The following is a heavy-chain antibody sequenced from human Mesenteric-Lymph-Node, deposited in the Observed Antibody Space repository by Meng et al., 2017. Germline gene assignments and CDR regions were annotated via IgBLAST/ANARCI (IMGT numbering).Heavy chain of an antibody. Sequence: GESLKISCAASGITFSAYGMHWVRQAPGKGLEWVAIIWYDGSNKYYADSVKGRFTISRDNSKNTLYLQMNSLRAEDTAVYYCVSEGGIVAAHYWGQGTLVTVSS. CDR1: GITFSAYG. CDR2: IWYDGSNK. J-gene: IGHJ4*02. V-gene: IGHV3-33*01. CDR3: VSEGGIVAAHY. D-gene: IGHD1-26*01.